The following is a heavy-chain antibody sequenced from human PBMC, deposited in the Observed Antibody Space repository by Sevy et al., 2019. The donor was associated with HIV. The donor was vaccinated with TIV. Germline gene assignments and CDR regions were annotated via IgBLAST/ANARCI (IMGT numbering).Heavy chain of an antibody. Sequence: ASVKVSCKVSGYTLTELSMHWVRQAPGKGLEWMGGFDPEDGETIYAKKFQGRVTMTEDKSTDTAYMELSSLRSEDTAVYYCATAVRDYYDSSGYYRVFDYWGQGTLVTVSS. J-gene: IGHJ4*02. V-gene: IGHV1-24*01. CDR2: FDPEDGET. CDR3: ATAVRDYYDSSGYYRVFDY. D-gene: IGHD3-22*01. CDR1: GYTLTELS.